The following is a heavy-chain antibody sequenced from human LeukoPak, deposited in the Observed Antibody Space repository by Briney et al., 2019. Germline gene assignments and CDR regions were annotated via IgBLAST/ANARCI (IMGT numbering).Heavy chain of an antibody. D-gene: IGHD1-7*01. V-gene: IGHV3-21*01. CDR1: GFTFSSYS. CDR2: ISSSSSYI. Sequence: GGSLTLSCAAPGFTFSSYSMNWVRQAPGKGLEWVSSISSSSSYIYYADSVKGRFTISRDNAKNSLYLQMNSLRAEGTAVYYCARSGTGTTYYYYMDVWGKGTTVTVSS. CDR3: ARSGTGTTYYYYMDV. J-gene: IGHJ6*03.